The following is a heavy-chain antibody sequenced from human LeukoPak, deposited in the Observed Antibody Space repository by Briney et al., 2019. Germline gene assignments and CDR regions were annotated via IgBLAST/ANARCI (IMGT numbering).Heavy chain of an antibody. CDR2: ISAYNGNT. V-gene: IGHV1-18*04. D-gene: IGHD5-18*01. J-gene: IGHJ3*02. CDR1: GYTFTSYG. CDR3: ARGLQLWSNDAFDI. Sequence: ASVKVSCKASGYTFTSYGISWVRQAPGQGLEWMGWISAYNGNTNYAQKLQGRVTMTTDTSTSTAYMELRSLRSDDTAAYYCARGLQLWSNDAFDIWGQGTMVTVSS.